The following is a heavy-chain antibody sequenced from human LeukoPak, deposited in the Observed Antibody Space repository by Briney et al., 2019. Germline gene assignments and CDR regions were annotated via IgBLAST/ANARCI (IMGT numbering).Heavy chain of an antibody. Sequence: TSETLSLTCTVSGGSISSSSYYWGWIRQPPGKGLEWFGSIYYSGSTYYNPSLKSRVTISVDTSKNQFSLKLSSVTAADTAVYYCAREGNWSGYHEFDYWGQGTLVTVSS. J-gene: IGHJ4*02. CDR2: IYYSGST. V-gene: IGHV4-39*02. D-gene: IGHD3-3*01. CDR1: GGSISSSSYY. CDR3: AREGNWSGYHEFDY.